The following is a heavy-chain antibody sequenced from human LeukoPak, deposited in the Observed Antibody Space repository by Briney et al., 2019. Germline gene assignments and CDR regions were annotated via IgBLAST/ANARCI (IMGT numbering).Heavy chain of an antibody. CDR1: GFTFSSYA. J-gene: IGHJ6*02. V-gene: IGHV3-30-3*01. D-gene: IGHD2-2*01. CDR2: ISYDGSNK. CDR3: ARDIVVVPAAKYYYGMDV. Sequence: GGSLRLSCTAPGFTFSSYAMHWVRQAPGKGLEWVAVISYDGSNKYYADSVKGRFTISRDNSKNTLYLQMNSLRAEDAAVYYCARDIVVVPAAKYYYGMDVWGQGTTVTVSS.